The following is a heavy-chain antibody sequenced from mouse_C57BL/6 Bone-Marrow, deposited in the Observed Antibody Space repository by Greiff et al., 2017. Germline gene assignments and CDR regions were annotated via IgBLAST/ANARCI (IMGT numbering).Heavy chain of an antibody. CDR3: ARGEGDDY. J-gene: IGHJ2*01. CDR2: IYPGGGYT. D-gene: IGHD2-13*01. Sequence: LVESGAELVRPGTSVKMSCKASGYTFTNYWIGWAKQRPGHGLEWIGDIYPGGGYTNYNEKFKGKATLTADKSSSTAYMQFSSLTSEDSAIYYWARGEGDDYWGQGTTLTVSS. CDR1: GYTFTNYW. V-gene: IGHV1-63*01.